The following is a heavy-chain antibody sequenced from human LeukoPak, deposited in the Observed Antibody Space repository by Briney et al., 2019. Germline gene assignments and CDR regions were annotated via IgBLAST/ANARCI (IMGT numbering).Heavy chain of an antibody. CDR2: MNPNSGNT. CDR1: GYTFTSYG. Sequence: GASVKVSCKASGYTFTSYGISWVRQATGQGLEWMGWMNPNSGNTGYAQKFQGRVTITRNTSISTAYMELSSLRSEDTAVYYCARGRPYSSGLNWFDPWGQGTLVTVSS. D-gene: IGHD6-19*01. J-gene: IGHJ5*02. CDR3: ARGRPYSSGLNWFDP. V-gene: IGHV1-8*03.